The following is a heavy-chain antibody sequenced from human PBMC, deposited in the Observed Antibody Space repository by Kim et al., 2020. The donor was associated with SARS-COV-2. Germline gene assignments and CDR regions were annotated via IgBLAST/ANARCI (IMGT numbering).Heavy chain of an antibody. V-gene: IGHV3-11*06. J-gene: IGHJ4*02. D-gene: IGHD2-2*01. CDR2: YR. Sequence: YRNYADSVGGRFTITRDNGNNSLYLQMNSLRAEDTAVYYCARGRPAIGYDYWGQGTLLTVSS. CDR3: ARGRPAIGYDY.